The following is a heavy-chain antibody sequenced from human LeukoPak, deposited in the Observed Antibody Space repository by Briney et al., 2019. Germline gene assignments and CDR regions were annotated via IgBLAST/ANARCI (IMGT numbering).Heavy chain of an antibody. Sequence: GGSLRLSCAAPGFTFSSYAMSWVRQAPGKGLEWVSTISDSGGSTYYADSVKGRFTISRDNSKNTLSLQMNSLRAEDTAKYYCAKDLSSSGFRIDYWGQGTLVTVSS. J-gene: IGHJ4*02. CDR2: ISDSGGST. CDR1: GFTFSSYA. D-gene: IGHD6-19*01. CDR3: AKDLSSSGFRIDY. V-gene: IGHV3-23*01.